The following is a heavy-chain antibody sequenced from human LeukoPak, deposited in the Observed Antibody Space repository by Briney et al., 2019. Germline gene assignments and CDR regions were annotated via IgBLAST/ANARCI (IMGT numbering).Heavy chain of an antibody. V-gene: IGHV3-30*02. CDR1: GFTFSSYG. CDR3: AKAYSNFQFDY. D-gene: IGHD4-11*01. CDR2: IRYEGSNK. J-gene: IGHJ4*02. Sequence: PGGSLRLSCAASGFTFSSYGMHWVRKAPGKGLEWVAFIRYEGSNKYYADSVKGRFTISRDNSKNTLYLQMNSLRAEDTAVYYCAKAYSNFQFDYWGQGTLVTVSS.